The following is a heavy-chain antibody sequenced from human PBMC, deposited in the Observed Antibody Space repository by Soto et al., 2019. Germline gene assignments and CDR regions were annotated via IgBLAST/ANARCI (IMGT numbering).Heavy chain of an antibody. Sequence: PSETLSLTCTVSGGSISSYYWSWIRQPPGKGLEWIGYIYYSGNTNYNPSLKRRVTISVDTSKNQFSLKLSSVTAADTAVYYCARGRYYDSSGYYGNDAFDIWGQGTMVTVSS. CDR3: ARGRYYDSSGYYGNDAFDI. D-gene: IGHD3-22*01. CDR1: GGSISSYY. J-gene: IGHJ3*02. CDR2: IYYSGNT. V-gene: IGHV4-59*01.